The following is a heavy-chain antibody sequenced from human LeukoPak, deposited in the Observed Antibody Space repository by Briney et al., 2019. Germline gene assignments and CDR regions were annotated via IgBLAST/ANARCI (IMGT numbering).Heavy chain of an antibody. Sequence: GGSLRLSCAASGFTFSNYWMHWVRQAPGKGLVWVSRINSDGSSTDYAGSVKGRFTISRDNAKNTLYLQMNSLGVEDTALYYCAASTYSYGPDYWGQGTLFTVSS. CDR1: GFTFSNYW. D-gene: IGHD5-18*01. CDR3: AASTYSYGPDY. V-gene: IGHV3-74*01. J-gene: IGHJ4*02. CDR2: INSDGSST.